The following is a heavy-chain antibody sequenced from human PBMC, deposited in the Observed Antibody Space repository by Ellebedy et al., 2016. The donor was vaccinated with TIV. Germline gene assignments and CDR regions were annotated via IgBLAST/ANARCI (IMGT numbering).Heavy chain of an antibody. CDR1: GFSLSTTKMS. V-gene: IGHV2-5*08. CDR3: AHFTAGLDVGDY. Sequence: SGPTLVKPTQTLTLTCTFSGFSLSTTKMSVNWIRQPPGKSQEWLALIYWDNDKRYSPSLKTRLTISKDTSDTQVVLTMTNMDPVDTATYFCAHFTAGLDVGDYWGQGTLVTVSS. CDR2: IYWDNDK. D-gene: IGHD3-16*01. J-gene: IGHJ4*02.